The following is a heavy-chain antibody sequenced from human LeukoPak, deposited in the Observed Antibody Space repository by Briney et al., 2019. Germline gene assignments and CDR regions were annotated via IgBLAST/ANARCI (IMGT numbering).Heavy chain of an antibody. Sequence: GGSLRLSCAASGFTFRNYAMSWVRQAPGKGLEWVSGISVNGDVTHYADSVKGRFTISRDNSKNTLYLQMSSLRVEDTAVYYCAKPPPEYTSAWYTYYFHCWGQGTLVTVSS. CDR1: GFTFRNYA. D-gene: IGHD6-13*01. V-gene: IGHV3-23*01. J-gene: IGHJ4*02. CDR2: ISVNGDVT. CDR3: AKPPPEYTSAWYTYYFHC.